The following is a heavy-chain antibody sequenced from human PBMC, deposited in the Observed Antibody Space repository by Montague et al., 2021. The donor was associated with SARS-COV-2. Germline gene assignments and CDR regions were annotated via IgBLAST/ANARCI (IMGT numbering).Heavy chain of an antibody. D-gene: IGHD6-19*01. J-gene: IGHJ4*02. V-gene: IGHV4-39*01. Sequence: SETLSLTCTVSGGSISSSTYYWAWIRQPPGSGLEWIGSMDYRGSTYYNPSLKSRFFISVDTTKKQLSLTLTSVTAADAAVYSCATQEEPSGEFPGSFDFWGQGTLVSVSS. CDR1: GGSISSSTYY. CDR2: MDYRGST. CDR3: ATQEEPSGEFPGSFDF.